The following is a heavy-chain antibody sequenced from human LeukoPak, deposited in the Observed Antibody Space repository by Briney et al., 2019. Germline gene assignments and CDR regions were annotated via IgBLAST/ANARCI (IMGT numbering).Heavy chain of an antibody. Sequence: GGSLRLSRAASGFTFSSYSMNWVRQAPGKGLEWVSAISGSGGSTYYADSVKGRFTISRDNSKNTLYLQMNSLRAEDTAVYYCAKGGGRSPDYWGQGTLVTVSS. CDR2: ISGSGGST. J-gene: IGHJ4*02. V-gene: IGHV3-23*01. CDR1: GFTFSSYS. D-gene: IGHD2-15*01. CDR3: AKGGGRSPDY.